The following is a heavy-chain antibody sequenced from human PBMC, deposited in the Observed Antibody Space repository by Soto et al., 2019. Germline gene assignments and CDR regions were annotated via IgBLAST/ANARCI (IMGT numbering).Heavy chain of an antibody. D-gene: IGHD6-13*01. V-gene: IGHV4-39*01. J-gene: IGHJ3*02. CDR3: ARFTRLTSAGTKRAFDI. Sequence: TSETLSLTCTVSGGSLSSSSYHWGWIRQPPGKGLEWIGSIYYTGSPYYNPSLKSRVTISVDTSKNQFSLRLSSVTAADTALYYCARFTRLTSAGTKRAFDIWGQGTMVTVSS. CDR2: IYYTGSP. CDR1: GGSLSSSSYH.